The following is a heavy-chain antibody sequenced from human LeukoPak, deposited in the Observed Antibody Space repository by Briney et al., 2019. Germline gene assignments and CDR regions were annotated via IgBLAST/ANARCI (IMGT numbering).Heavy chain of an antibody. V-gene: IGHV3-23*01. CDR1: GFTFSSYA. CDR2: ISGSGGST. Sequence: SGGSLRLSCAASGFTFSSYAMSWVRQAPGKGLEWVSAISGSGGSTYYADSVKGRFTISRDNSKNTLYLQMNSLRAEDTAVYYCAKDASRTPDRVNIAAAAYFDYWGQGTLVTVSS. J-gene: IGHJ4*02. CDR3: AKDASRTPDRVNIAAAAYFDY. D-gene: IGHD6-13*01.